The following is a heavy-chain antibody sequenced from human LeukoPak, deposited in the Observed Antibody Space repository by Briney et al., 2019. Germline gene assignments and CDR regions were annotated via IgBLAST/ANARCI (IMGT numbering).Heavy chain of an antibody. CDR3: ARAARDNWFDP. Sequence: SETLSLTCAVYGGSFSGYYWSWIRQPPGKGLEWIGEINHSGSTNYNPSLKSRVTISVDTSKNQLSLKLSSVTAADTAVYYCARAARDNWFDPWGQGTLVTVSS. J-gene: IGHJ5*02. V-gene: IGHV4-34*01. CDR1: GGSFSGYY. CDR2: INHSGST. D-gene: IGHD6-6*01.